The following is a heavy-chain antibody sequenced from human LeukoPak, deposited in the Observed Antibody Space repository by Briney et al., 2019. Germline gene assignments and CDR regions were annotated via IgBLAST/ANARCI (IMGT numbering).Heavy chain of an antibody. CDR2: INSDGSTT. J-gene: IGHJ6*02. CDR1: GFTFSSYS. Sequence: PGGSLRLSCAASGFTFSSYSMNWVRQAPGKGLVWVSRINSDGSTTNYADSVKGRFAISRDNAKNTLYLQMNSLRAEDTAVYYCAIQEYYYYGMDVWGQGTTVTVSS. CDR3: AIQEYYYYGMDV. V-gene: IGHV3-74*01.